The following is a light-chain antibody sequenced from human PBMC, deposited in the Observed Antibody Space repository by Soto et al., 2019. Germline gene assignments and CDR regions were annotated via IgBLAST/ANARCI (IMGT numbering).Light chain of an antibody. J-gene: IGLJ1*01. CDR1: SSDIGRYNY. CDR3: SSYISSSTYV. Sequence: QSVLTRPASVSGSPGQSITISCAGTSSDIGRYNYVSWYQQYPGKAPKFMIYDVSNRPSGVSNRFSGSKSGNTASLTISGLQAEDEADYYCSSYISSSTYVFGTGTKVTVL. V-gene: IGLV2-14*01. CDR2: DVS.